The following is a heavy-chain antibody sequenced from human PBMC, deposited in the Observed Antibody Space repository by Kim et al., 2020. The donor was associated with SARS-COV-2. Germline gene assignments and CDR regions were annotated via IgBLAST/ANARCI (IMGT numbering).Heavy chain of an antibody. CDR3: ARDIGTVTIFGVVIIPPSGMDV. Sequence: ASVKVSCKASGYTFTSYAMNWVRQAPGQGLEWMGWINTNTGNPTYAQGFTGRFVFSLDTSVSTAYLQIGSLKAEDTAVYYCARDIGTVTIFGVVIIPPSGMDVWGQGTTVTVSS. CDR2: INTNTGNP. D-gene: IGHD3-3*01. CDR1: GYTFTSYA. V-gene: IGHV7-4-1*01. J-gene: IGHJ6*02.